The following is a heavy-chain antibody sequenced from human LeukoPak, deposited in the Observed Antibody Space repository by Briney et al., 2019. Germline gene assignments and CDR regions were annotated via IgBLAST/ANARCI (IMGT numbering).Heavy chain of an antibody. CDR3: ANGDYGSDY. CDR2: ISGSGGST. J-gene: IGHJ4*02. V-gene: IGHV3-23*01. D-gene: IGHD3-16*01. CDR1: GFTFSSYA. Sequence: GGSLRLSCAASGFTFSSYAMSWVRQAPGKGLEWVSAISGSGGSTNYADSVKGRFTISRNNSKNTLYLQMNSLRAEDTAVYYCANGDYGSDYWGQGTLVTVSS.